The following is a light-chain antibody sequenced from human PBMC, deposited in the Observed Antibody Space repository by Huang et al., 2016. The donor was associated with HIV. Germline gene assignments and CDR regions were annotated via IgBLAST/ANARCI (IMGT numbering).Light chain of an antibody. Sequence: DIQMTQSPSSLSASVGDRVTITCQASQDISKYLNWYQQKPGKAPNLLIYYASILETGVPSRFSRSGSGTDFTFTISSLQPEDIATYYCQHYDNLPSITFGQGTRLEIK. V-gene: IGKV1-33*01. CDR1: QDISKY. CDR2: YAS. CDR3: QHYDNLPSIT. J-gene: IGKJ5*01.